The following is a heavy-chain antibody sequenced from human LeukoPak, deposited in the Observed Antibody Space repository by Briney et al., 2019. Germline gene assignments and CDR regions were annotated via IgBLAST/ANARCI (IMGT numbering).Heavy chain of an antibody. D-gene: IGHD6-19*01. CDR3: AAIIALADTYDGFDV. J-gene: IGHJ3*01. CDR2: INHSGST. CDR1: GGSFSGYY. Sequence: SETLSLTCAVYGGSFSGYYWSWIRQPPGKGLEWIGEINHSGSTNYNPSLKSRVIISVDTSQNHFSLKLSSVTAADTAVYYCAAIIALADTYDGFDVWGQGTMVTVSS. V-gene: IGHV4-34*01.